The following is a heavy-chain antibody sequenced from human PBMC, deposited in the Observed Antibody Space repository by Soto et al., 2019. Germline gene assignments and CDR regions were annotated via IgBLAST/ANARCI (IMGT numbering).Heavy chain of an antibody. CDR3: AIYKAGAGGNGF. J-gene: IGHJ4*02. Sequence: QVHLQESGPGLIKPSETLSLTCSVSGASVTSDSYHWTWIRQPPGKGLEWIGQTGSTNYNPSPKSRIVISVDTSNNHFSLTLDSVTAVDTAIYYCAIYKAGAGGNGFWGQGTLVIVSS. D-gene: IGHD6-19*01. V-gene: IGHV4-61*03. CDR1: GASVTSDSYH. CDR2: QTGST.